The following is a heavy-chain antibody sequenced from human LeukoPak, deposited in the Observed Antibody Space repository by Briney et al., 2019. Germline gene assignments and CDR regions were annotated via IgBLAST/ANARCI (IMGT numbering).Heavy chain of an antibody. V-gene: IGHV1-18*01. CDR1: GYTFTSYG. CDR2: ISAYNGNT. J-gene: IGHJ4*02. D-gene: IGHD3-22*01. Sequence: ASVKVSCKASGYTFTSYGISWERQAPGQGLEWMGWISAYNGNTNYAQKLQGRVTMTTDTSTSTAYMELRSLRSDDTAVYYCARDQRDSSEITCYDYWGQGTLVTVSS. CDR3: ARDQRDSSEITCYDY.